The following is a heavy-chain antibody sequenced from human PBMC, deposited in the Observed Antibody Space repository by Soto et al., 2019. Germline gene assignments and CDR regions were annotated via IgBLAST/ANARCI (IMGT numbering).Heavy chain of an antibody. Sequence: SETLSLTCTVSGDSISSTNNYWIWIRQHPGKGLEWIGYIYYSGSTYYNPSLKSRPAISVDTSKNQFSLKLSSVTAADTAVYYCARTVCSSASCYGYYYYGLDVWGQGTTVTVSS. D-gene: IGHD2-2*01. CDR2: IYYSGST. V-gene: IGHV4-31*03. J-gene: IGHJ6*02. CDR3: ARTVCSSASCYGYYYYGLDV. CDR1: GDSISSTNNY.